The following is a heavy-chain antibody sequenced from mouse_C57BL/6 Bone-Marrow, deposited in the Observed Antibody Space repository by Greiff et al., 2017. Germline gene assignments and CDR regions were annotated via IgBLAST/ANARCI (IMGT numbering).Heavy chain of an antibody. CDR3: TTWNLLLRYLDY. Sequence: VQLQQSGAELVRPGTSVKVSCKASGYAFTNYLIEWVKQRPGQGLEWIGVINPGSGGTNYNEKFKGKATLTADKSSSTAYMQLSSLTSEDTAVYYCTTWNLLLRYLDYWGQGTTLTVSS. V-gene: IGHV1-54*01. D-gene: IGHD1-1*01. J-gene: IGHJ2*01. CDR1: GYAFTNYL. CDR2: INPGSGGT.